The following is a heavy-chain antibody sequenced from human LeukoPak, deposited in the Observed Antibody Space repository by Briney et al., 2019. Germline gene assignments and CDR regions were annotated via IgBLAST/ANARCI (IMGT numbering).Heavy chain of an antibody. Sequence: SGESLKISCKGSGYSFTSYWIGWVRQMPGKGLEWMGISYPGDSDTRYSPSFQGQVTISADKSISTAYLQWNSLKASGTAMYYCARFTDGSGSYYNPYYFDYWGQGTLVTVSS. D-gene: IGHD3-10*01. V-gene: IGHV5-51*01. CDR3: ARFTDGSGSYYNPYYFDY. J-gene: IGHJ4*02. CDR1: GYSFTSYW. CDR2: SYPGDSDT.